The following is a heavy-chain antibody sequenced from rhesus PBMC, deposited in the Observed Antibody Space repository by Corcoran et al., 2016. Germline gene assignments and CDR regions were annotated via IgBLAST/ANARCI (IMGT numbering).Heavy chain of an antibody. CDR1: GYTFTSYY. J-gene: IGHJ3*01. CDR3: ARGDWDCSGGVCYEHDAFDF. D-gene: IGHD2-8*01. Sequence: QVQLVQSGAEVKKPGTSVKLSCKASGYTFTSYYINWVRQAPGQVLEWMGWINPSNGNTGYPQKFQGRVTMTRDTSTSTAYMELNSLRSEDTAVYYCARGDWDCSGGVCYEHDAFDFWGQGLRVTVSS. CDR2: INPSNGNT. V-gene: IGHV1-200*01.